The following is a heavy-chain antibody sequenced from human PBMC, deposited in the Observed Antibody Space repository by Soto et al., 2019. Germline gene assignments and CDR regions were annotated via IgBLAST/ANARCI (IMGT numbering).Heavy chain of an antibody. D-gene: IGHD2-2*01. CDR1: CGSISSSSYY. Sequence: PSETLSLTCTVSCGSISSSSYYWGWIRQPPGKGLEWIGSIYYSGSTYYNPSLKSRVTISVDTSKNQFSLKLSSVTAADTAVYYCAREDIVVVPAAMPVRWFDPWGQGTLVTVS. CDR2: IYYSGST. J-gene: IGHJ5*02. CDR3: AREDIVVVPAAMPVRWFDP. V-gene: IGHV4-39*01.